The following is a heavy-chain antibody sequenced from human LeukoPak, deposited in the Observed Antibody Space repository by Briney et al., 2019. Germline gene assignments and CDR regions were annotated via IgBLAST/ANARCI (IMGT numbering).Heavy chain of an antibody. CDR1: GFTFSSYA. J-gene: IGHJ4*02. CDR2: ISYDGSDK. Sequence: GGSLRLSCAASGFTFSSYAMHWVRQAPGKGLEWVAVISYDGSDKYYADSVKGRFTISRDNSKNTLYLQMNSLRAEDTAVYYCARDGYYGSGSYLDYWGQGTLVTVSS. CDR3: ARDGYYGSGSYLDY. V-gene: IGHV3-30-3*01. D-gene: IGHD3-10*01.